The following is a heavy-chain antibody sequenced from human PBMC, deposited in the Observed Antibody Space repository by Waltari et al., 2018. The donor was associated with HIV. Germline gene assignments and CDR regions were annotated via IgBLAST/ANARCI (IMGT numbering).Heavy chain of an antibody. J-gene: IGHJ4*02. D-gene: IGHD2-8*01. CDR3: VRVGTSFDY. Sequence: EVQLVESGGGLVQPGGSLRLSCVASGFTFSYHAMNWVRQAPGKGVEWVSYIRSNSSTIYHVDSVKRRFTISRDNAKNSLYLQMNSLRDEDTAVYYCVRVGTSFDYWGQGTPVTVSS. CDR2: IRSNSSTI. V-gene: IGHV3-48*02. CDR1: GFTFSYHA.